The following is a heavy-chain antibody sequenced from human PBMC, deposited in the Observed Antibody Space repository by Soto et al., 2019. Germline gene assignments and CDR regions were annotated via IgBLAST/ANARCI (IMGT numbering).Heavy chain of an antibody. J-gene: IGHJ6*02. CDR2: ISWNSGRI. CDR3: TKARLWGGDGYNSYYYNAMDV. Sequence: EMQLVESGGGLVQPGMSLRLSCAASGFTFDDYAMYWVRQVPGKGLEWVSGISWNSGRIGYADSVKGRFTISRDNAKNSLELQMNRLRPEDTALYYCTKARLWGGDGYNSYYYNAMDVWGQGTTVTVSS. CDR1: GFTFDDYA. V-gene: IGHV3-9*01. D-gene: IGHD3-16*01.